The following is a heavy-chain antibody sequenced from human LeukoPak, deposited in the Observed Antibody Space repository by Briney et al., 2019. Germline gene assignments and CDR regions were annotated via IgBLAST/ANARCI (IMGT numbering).Heavy chain of an antibody. J-gene: IGHJ4*02. CDR1: GFTFSSYA. D-gene: IGHD6-19*01. CDR3: AKYSSGWSTFDY. CDR2: ISGSGGST. Sequence: GGSLRLSCAASGFTFSSYAMSWVRQAPGKGREWVSAISGSGGSTYYADSVKGRFTISRDNSKNTLYLQMNSLRAEDTAVYYCAKYSSGWSTFDYWGQGTLVTASS. V-gene: IGHV3-23*01.